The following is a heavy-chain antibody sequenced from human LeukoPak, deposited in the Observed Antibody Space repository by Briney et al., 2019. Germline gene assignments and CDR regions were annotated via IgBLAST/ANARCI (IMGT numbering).Heavy chain of an antibody. CDR2: IIPILGIA. J-gene: IGHJ4*02. CDR3: ARGSPAPAYSSGWFDY. CDR1: GGTFSSYA. V-gene: IGHV1-69*04. D-gene: IGHD6-19*01. Sequence: GASVKVSCKASGGTFSSYAISWVRQAPGQGLEWMGRIIPILGIANYAQKFQGRVTITADKSTSTAYMELSSLRPEDTAVYYCARGSPAPAYSSGWFDYWGQGTLVTVSS.